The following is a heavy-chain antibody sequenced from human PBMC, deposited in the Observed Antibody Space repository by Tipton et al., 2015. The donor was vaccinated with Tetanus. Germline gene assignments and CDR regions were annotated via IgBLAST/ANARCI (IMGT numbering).Heavy chain of an antibody. CDR1: GGTFSSYA. J-gene: IGHJ4*02. D-gene: IGHD5-24*01. Sequence: QLVQSGPEVKKPGSSVKVSCKASGGTFSSYAISWVRQAPGQGLEWMGGIIPIFGTANYAQKFQGRVTITADESTSTAYMELSSLRSEDTAVYYWARDLHDGYNLYYWGQGTLVTVSS. V-gene: IGHV1-69*01. CDR2: IIPIFGTA. CDR3: ARDLHDGYNLYY.